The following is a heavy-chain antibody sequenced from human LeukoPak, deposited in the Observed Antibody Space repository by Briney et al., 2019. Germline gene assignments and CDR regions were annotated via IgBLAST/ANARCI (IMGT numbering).Heavy chain of an antibody. CDR2: ISAYNGNT. D-gene: IGHD3-22*01. Sequence: GASVKLSCKSSGYTFTSYGISWVRQAPGQGLEWMGWISAYNGNTNYEQKLQGRVTMTPDTYTSTAYMELRSLRSDDTAVYYCARDQGPNSSGSWGDAFDIWGQGTMVTVSS. V-gene: IGHV1-18*01. CDR3: ARDQGPNSSGSWGDAFDI. CDR1: GYTFTSYG. J-gene: IGHJ3*02.